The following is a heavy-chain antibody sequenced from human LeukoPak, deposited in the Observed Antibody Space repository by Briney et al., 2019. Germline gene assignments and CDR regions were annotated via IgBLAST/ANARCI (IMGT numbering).Heavy chain of an antibody. Sequence: GGSLRLSCAASGFTFSSYAMSWVRRAPGKGLEWVSAISGSGGSTYYADSVKGRFTISRDNSKNTLYLQMNSLRAEDTAVYYCAKGVGYDSSEDFDYWGQGTLVTVSS. V-gene: IGHV3-23*01. D-gene: IGHD3-22*01. J-gene: IGHJ4*02. CDR3: AKGVGYDSSEDFDY. CDR2: ISGSGGST. CDR1: GFTFSSYA.